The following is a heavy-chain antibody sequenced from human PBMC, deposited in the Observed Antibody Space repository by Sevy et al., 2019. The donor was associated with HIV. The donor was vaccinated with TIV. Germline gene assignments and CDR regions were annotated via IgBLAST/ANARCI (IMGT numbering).Heavy chain of an antibody. CDR2: IKSKTDGGTT. CDR1: GFTFSNAW. Sequence: GGSLRLSCAASGFTFSNAWMSWVRQAPGKGLEWVGRIKSKTDGGTTDYAAPVKGRFTISRDDSKNTLYLQMNSLKTEDTAVYYCTTPETGDEGYYYYYGMDVWGQGTTVTVSS. J-gene: IGHJ6*02. V-gene: IGHV3-15*01. D-gene: IGHD7-27*01. CDR3: TTPETGDEGYYYYYGMDV.